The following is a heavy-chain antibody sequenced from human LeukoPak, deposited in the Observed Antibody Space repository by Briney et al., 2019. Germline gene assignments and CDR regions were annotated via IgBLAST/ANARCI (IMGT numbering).Heavy chain of an antibody. CDR2: ISSSSSYI. CDR3: ARDVKGRWELLGSHDY. J-gene: IGHJ4*02. D-gene: IGHD1-26*01. CDR1: GFTLSSYS. V-gene: IGHV3-21*01. Sequence: GGSLRLSCTASGFTLSSYSMSWVRQAPGKGLEWVSSISSSSSYIYYADSVKGRLTISRDNAKNSLYLQMSSLRVEDTAVYYCARDVKGRWELLGSHDYWGQGTLVTVSS.